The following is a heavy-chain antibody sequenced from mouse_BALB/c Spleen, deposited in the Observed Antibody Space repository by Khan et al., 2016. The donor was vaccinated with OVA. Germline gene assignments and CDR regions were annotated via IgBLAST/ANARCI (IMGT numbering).Heavy chain of an antibody. CDR3: AWSRYYGYAMDY. V-gene: IGHV1-9*01. J-gene: IGHJ4*01. Sequence: QVQLQQSGAELVKPGASVKISCKATGYTFSNFWIEWVKQRPGHGLEWIGEILPGSGNTNYNEKFKGKATFTADTSSNTAYMQLSSLTSEDSAVYYGAWSRYYGYAMDYWGQGTSVTVSS. CDR2: ILPGSGNT. CDR1: GYTFSNFW. D-gene: IGHD1-1*01.